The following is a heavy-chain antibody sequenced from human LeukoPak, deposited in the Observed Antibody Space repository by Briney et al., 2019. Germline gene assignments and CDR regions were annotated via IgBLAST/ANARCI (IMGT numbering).Heavy chain of an antibody. D-gene: IGHD6-13*01. CDR2: IFHRGGT. Sequence: SETLSLTCAVSGDSIRSNNWWSWVRQSPGKGLEWIGEIFHRGGTNYNPSLQSRVTMSVDKSKNQFSLNLTSVTAADTAVYYCARGGAIAAIDLDYWGQGILVTVSP. CDR1: GDSIRSNNW. J-gene: IGHJ4*02. CDR3: ARGGAIAAIDLDY. V-gene: IGHV4-4*02.